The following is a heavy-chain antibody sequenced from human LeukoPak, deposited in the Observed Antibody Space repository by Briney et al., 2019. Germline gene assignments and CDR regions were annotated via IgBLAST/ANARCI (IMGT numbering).Heavy chain of an antibody. V-gene: IGHV3-23*01. D-gene: IGHD2-2*01. J-gene: IGHJ4*02. CDR2: ISGSGGST. Sequence: GGSLRLSCAASGFTFSSYAMSWVRQAPGKGLEWVSAISGSGGSTYYADSVKGRFTISRDNSKNTLYLQMNSLRAEDTAVYYCAKDRYIVVVPAAVGDYWGQGTLVTVSS. CDR3: AKDRYIVVVPAAVGDY. CDR1: GFTFSSYA.